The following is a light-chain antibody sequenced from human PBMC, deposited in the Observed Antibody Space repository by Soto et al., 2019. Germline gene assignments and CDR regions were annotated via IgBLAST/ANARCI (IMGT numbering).Light chain of an antibody. CDR3: QQYGSSLVT. Sequence: EIVLTQSPGTLSLSPGERATLSCRASQSVNSNHLAWYQQRPGQAPRLLIYGASIRATGIPDRFSGSGSGTDFALTISRLEPEDFGVFYWQQYGSSLVTFGQGTRLEIK. V-gene: IGKV3-20*01. J-gene: IGKJ5*01. CDR1: QSVNSNH. CDR2: GAS.